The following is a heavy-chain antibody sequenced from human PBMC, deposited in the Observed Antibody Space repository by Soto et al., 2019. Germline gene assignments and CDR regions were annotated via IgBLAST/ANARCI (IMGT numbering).Heavy chain of an antibody. J-gene: IGHJ6*02. CDR1: GGTFSSYA. Sequence: QVQLVQSGAEVKKPGSSVKVSCKASGGTFSSYAISWVRQAPGQGLEWMGGIIPIFGTADYAQKFQGRVTITADESTSTAYMELSSLRAEDTAGYYCASIRANTYYYGMDVWGQGTTVTVSS. V-gene: IGHV1-69*12. CDR3: ASIRANTYYYGMDV. D-gene: IGHD3-10*01. CDR2: IIPIFGTA.